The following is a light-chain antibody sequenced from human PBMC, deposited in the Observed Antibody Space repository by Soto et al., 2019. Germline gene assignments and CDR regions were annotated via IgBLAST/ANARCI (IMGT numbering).Light chain of an antibody. J-gene: IGKJ1*01. CDR3: QHYNSYSEA. CDR1: QNIIIR. Sequence: EIQKTQSPSTLSASAGERVTITCRASQNIIIRLAWYQQYPEKARKLLIYKASTLKSGVPSRISGSGSGTEFTLTISSLQPDDFATYYCQHYNSYSEAFGQGTKVDIK. CDR2: KAS. V-gene: IGKV1-5*03.